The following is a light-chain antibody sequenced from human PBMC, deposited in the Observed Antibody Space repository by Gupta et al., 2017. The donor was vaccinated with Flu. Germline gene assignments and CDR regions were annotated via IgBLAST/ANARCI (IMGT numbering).Light chain of an antibody. CDR2: GNN. J-gene: IGLJ3*02. Sequence: QSVLTQPPSMSGAPGQRLTIPCTGSSSNLGAGYDVHWYQHLPGTAPKLLIYGNNNRPSGVPDRFSGSKSGTSASLAITGLQAEDEADYYCQSYDTSLSGSVFGGGTKLTVL. V-gene: IGLV1-40*01. CDR1: SSNLGAGYD. CDR3: QSYDTSLSGSV.